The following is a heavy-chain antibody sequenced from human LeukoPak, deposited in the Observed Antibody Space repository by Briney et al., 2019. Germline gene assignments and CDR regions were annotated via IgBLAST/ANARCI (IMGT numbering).Heavy chain of an antibody. CDR3: ARGPRVFGVVLSSHSFFDV. J-gene: IGHJ2*01. V-gene: IGHV3-13*01. CDR1: GFTFSSYD. D-gene: IGHD3-3*01. Sequence: PGGSLRLSCAASGFTFSSYDMHWVRQATGKGLEWVSAIGTAGDTYYPGSVKGRFTISRENAKNYLYLQMNSLRAGDTAVYYCARGPRVFGVVLSSHSFFDVWGRGTLVTVSS. CDR2: IGTAGDT.